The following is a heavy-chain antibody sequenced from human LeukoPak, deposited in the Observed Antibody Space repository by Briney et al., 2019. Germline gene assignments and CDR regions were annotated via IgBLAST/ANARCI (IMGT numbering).Heavy chain of an antibody. J-gene: IGHJ4*02. CDR1: GFTFSSYW. D-gene: IGHD3-10*01. V-gene: IGHV3-7*01. Sequence: GGSLRLSCAASGFTFSSYWMSWVRQAPGKGLEWVANIKQDGSEKYYVDSVKGRFTISRDNAKNSLYLQMNSLRAEDTAVYYCARGDAGITMVRGVSESWGQGTLVTVSS. CDR3: ARGDAGITMVRGVSES. CDR2: IKQDGSEK.